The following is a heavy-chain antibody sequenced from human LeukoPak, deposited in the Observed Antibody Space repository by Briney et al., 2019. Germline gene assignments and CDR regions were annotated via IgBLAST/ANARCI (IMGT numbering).Heavy chain of an antibody. J-gene: IGHJ4*02. CDR1: GYTFTGYY. Sequence: ASVKVSYKASGYTFTGYYMHWVRQAPGQGLEWMGWINPNSGGTNYAQKFQGRVTMTRDTSISTAYMELSRLRSDDTAVYYCARGDNRFTTVTTNFDYWGQGTLVTVSS. V-gene: IGHV1-2*02. CDR2: INPNSGGT. D-gene: IGHD4-17*01. CDR3: ARGDNRFTTVTTNFDY.